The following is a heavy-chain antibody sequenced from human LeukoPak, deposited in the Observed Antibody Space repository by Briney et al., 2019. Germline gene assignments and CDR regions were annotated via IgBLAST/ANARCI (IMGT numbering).Heavy chain of an antibody. CDR1: GFTFSSYA. CDR2: ISGSGGST. J-gene: IGHJ6*02. D-gene: IGHD5-12*01. V-gene: IGHV3-23*01. Sequence: GGSLRLSCAASGFTFSSYAMSWVRQAPGKGLEWVSAISGSGGSTYYADSVKGRFTISRDNSKNTLYLQMNSLRAEDTAVYYCAKDYVSGYDPYYYYGMDVWGQGTTVTVSS. CDR3: AKDYVSGYDPYYYYGMDV.